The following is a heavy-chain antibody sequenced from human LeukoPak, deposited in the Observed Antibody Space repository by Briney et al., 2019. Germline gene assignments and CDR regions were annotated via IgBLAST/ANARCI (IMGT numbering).Heavy chain of an antibody. CDR2: VTHSGST. CDR1: GESFSGYY. V-gene: IGHV4-34*01. CDR3: ARALLHSGSCIDY. J-gene: IGHJ4*02. Sequence: SGTLSLTCAVYGESFSGYYWTWIRQPPGKGLEWIGEVTHSGSTNYSPSLKSRVSMSVDMSKGHFFLHLNSVTAADTAMYYCARALLHSGSCIDYWGQGTLVTVSS. D-gene: IGHD1-26*01.